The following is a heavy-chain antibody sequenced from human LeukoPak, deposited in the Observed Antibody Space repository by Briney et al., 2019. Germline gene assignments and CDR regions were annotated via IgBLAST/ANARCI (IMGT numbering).Heavy chain of an antibody. CDR2: IWYDGSNK. CDR1: GFTFSSYG. J-gene: IGHJ3*01. Sequence: GGSLRLSCAASGFTFSSYGMHWVRQAPGKGLEWVAVIWYDGSNKYYADSVKGRFTISRDNSKNTLYLQMNSLRAEDTAVYYCARDRSDDYVPDAFDVWGQGTMVTVSS. D-gene: IGHD3-16*01. V-gene: IGHV3-33*01. CDR3: ARDRSDDYVPDAFDV.